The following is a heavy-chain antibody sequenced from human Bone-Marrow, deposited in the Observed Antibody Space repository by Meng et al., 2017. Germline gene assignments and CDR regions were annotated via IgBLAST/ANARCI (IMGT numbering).Heavy chain of an antibody. Sequence: GGSLRLSCAASGFTFDSYAMSWVRQAPGRGLEWVSAFSGRGGGTYYADSVKGRFTTSRDNSKNTLYLQMNSLRAEDTAVYYCAKDSGSHDYWGQGTLVTVSS. CDR2: FSGRGGGT. V-gene: IGHV3-23*01. D-gene: IGHD1-26*01. J-gene: IGHJ4*02. CDR3: AKDSGSHDY. CDR1: GFTFDSYA.